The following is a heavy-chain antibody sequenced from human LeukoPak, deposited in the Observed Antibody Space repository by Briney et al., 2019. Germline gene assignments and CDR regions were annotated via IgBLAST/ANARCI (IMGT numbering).Heavy chain of an antibody. J-gene: IGHJ6*02. CDR1: GFTFSSYS. Sequence: GGSLRLSCAASGFTFSSYSMNWVRQAPVKGLEWVSSISSSSSYIYYADSVKGRFTISRDNAKNSLYLQMNSLRAEDTAVYYCARDRSWYYGMDVWGQGTTVTVSS. CDR3: ARDRSWYYGMDV. CDR2: ISSSSSYI. V-gene: IGHV3-21*01.